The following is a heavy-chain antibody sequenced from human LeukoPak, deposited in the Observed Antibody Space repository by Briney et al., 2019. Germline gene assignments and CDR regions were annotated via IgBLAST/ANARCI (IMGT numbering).Heavy chain of an antibody. J-gene: IGHJ4*02. CDR3: ARILPLRSGSYYNIRGHFDY. CDR2: INHSGST. D-gene: IGHD3-10*01. V-gene: IGHV4-34*01. Sequence: SDTLSLTCAVYGGSFSGYYWSWSRERPRKGPERGGEINHSGSTNYNPSLTSRVTISVDTSKNKFSLKLSSVTAADTPVYYCARILPLRSGSYYNIRGHFDYWGEGTLVTVSS. CDR1: GGSFSGYY.